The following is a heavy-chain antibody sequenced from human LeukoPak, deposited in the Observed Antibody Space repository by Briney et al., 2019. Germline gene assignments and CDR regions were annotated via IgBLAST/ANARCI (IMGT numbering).Heavy chain of an antibody. V-gene: IGHV4-34*01. Sequence: PSETLSLTCAVYGGSFSGYYWSWIRQPPGKGLEWIGEINHSGSTNYNPSLKSRVTISVDTSKNQFSLKLSSVTAADTAVYYCARVGGDSSGYRAGFDYWGQGTLVTVSS. CDR3: ARVGGDSSGYRAGFDY. J-gene: IGHJ4*02. CDR1: GGSFSGYY. D-gene: IGHD3-22*01. CDR2: INHSGST.